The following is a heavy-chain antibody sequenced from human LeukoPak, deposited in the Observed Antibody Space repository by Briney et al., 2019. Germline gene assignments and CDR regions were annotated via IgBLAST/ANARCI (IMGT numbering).Heavy chain of an antibody. D-gene: IGHD3-10*01. J-gene: IGHJ5*02. V-gene: IGHV5-51*01. CDR2: IYPGDSDT. CDR3: ARVPSYYYGSGSPNWFDP. Sequence: GESLKISCKGSGYSFTSYWIGWVRQMPGKGLGWMGSIYPGDSDTSYSPSLQGQVTISAAKSISTAYLLWSSLKASDTAMYYCARVPSYYYGSGSPNWFDPWGQGTLVTVSS. CDR1: GYSFTSYW.